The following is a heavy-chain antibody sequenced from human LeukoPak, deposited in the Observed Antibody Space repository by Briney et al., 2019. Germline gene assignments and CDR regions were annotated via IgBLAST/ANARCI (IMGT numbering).Heavy chain of an antibody. Sequence: AGRSLRLSCAASGFTFSSYGMHWVRQAPGKGLEWVAVISYDGSNKYYADSVKGRFTISRDNSKNTLYLRMNSLRAEDTAVYYCAKARPRDYGDYVDGMDVWGQGTTVTASS. CDR1: GFTFSSYG. CDR2: ISYDGSNK. CDR3: AKARPRDYGDYVDGMDV. V-gene: IGHV3-30*18. J-gene: IGHJ6*02. D-gene: IGHD4-17*01.